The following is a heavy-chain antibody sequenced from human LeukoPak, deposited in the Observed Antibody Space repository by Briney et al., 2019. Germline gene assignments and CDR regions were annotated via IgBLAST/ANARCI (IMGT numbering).Heavy chain of an antibody. Sequence: GGYLRLSCAASGFTFSSYWMRWVRQAPGKGLEWVANIKQDGSEKYYVDSVKGRFTITRDNAKNSLYLQMNSLRAEDTAVYYCARDLEYYYDSSGYGDYWGQGTLVTVSS. CDR2: IKQDGSEK. D-gene: IGHD3-22*01. CDR3: ARDLEYYYDSSGYGDY. CDR1: GFTFSSYW. J-gene: IGHJ4*02. V-gene: IGHV3-7*03.